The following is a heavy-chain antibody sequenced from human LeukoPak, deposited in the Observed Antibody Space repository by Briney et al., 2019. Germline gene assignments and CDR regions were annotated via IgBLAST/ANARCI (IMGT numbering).Heavy chain of an antibody. Sequence: ASVKVSCKASGYTFTGYYMHWVRQAPGQGLEWMGWINPNSGGTNYAQKFQGRVTMTRDTSISTAYMELSRLRSDDTAVYYCAGEQLGVNGMDVWGQGTTVTVSS. CDR3: AGEQLGVNGMDV. V-gene: IGHV1-2*02. J-gene: IGHJ6*02. D-gene: IGHD1-1*01. CDR2: INPNSGGT. CDR1: GYTFTGYY.